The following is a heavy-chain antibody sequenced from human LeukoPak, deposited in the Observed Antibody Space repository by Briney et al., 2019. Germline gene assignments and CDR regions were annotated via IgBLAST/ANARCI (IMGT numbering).Heavy chain of an antibody. Sequence: GGSLRLSCEASGFNFNTYSMAWVRQAPGKGLEWVSIISRASESIFYADSVKGRFTVSRDNAKTSLYLQMNSLRAEDTAVYYCARGDSGSRGFDSWGQGTLVAVSS. J-gene: IGHJ4*02. CDR2: ISRASESI. D-gene: IGHD3-10*01. V-gene: IGHV3-21*01. CDR1: GFNFNTYS. CDR3: ARGDSGSRGFDS.